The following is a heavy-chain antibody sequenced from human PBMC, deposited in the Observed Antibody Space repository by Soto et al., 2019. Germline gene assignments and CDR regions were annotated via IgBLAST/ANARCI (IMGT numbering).Heavy chain of an antibody. J-gene: IGHJ3*02. CDR2: ISGSGGST. V-gene: IGHV3-23*01. CDR3: GKVGFGHAVDI. Sequence: EVQLLESGGGLVQPGGSLRLSCAVSGFTFSSYAMSWVRQAPGKGLEWVSAISGSGGSTYYAASVKGRFTISRDNSKNTMYLQMNSLRAEDTAVYYCGKVGFGHAVDIWGQGTMVTVSS. D-gene: IGHD3-10*01. CDR1: GFTFSSYA.